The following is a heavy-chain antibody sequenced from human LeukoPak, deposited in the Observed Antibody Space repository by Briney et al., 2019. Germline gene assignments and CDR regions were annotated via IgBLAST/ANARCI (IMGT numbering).Heavy chain of an antibody. V-gene: IGHV1-46*03. Sequence: ASVKVSCKASGYTFTSYGISWVRQAPGQGLQWMGMVNPTAGSRAYAQDFQDRVAMTRDTSTSTVYMELYSLRSEDTAMYYCARDLTNWGQGTLVTVSS. J-gene: IGHJ4*02. CDR3: ARDLTN. CDR1: GYTFTSYG. CDR2: VNPTAGSR.